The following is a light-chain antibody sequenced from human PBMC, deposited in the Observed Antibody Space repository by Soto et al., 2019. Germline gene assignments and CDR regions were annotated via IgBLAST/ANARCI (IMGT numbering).Light chain of an antibody. J-gene: IGKJ5*01. CDR2: GAS. CDR3: QQYGSSIT. Sequence: ESGFTQSPGTLSLSPGERATLSCRASQSVSSSYLAWYQQKPGQAPRLLIYGASSRATGIPDRFSGSGSGTDFTLTISRLEPEDFAVYYCQQYGSSITFGQGTRLEIK. CDR1: QSVSSSY. V-gene: IGKV3-20*01.